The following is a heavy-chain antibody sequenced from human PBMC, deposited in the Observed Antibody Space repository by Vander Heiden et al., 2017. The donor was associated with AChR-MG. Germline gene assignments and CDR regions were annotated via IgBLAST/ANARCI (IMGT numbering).Heavy chain of an antibody. CDR2: IKSKTDGGTT. CDR1: GFIFSKGG. V-gene: IGHV3-15*01. CDR3: SSDGGVGAAGIFDN. Sequence: EVQLVESGGGLVKPGGSLRLSCAASGFIFSKGGMSWARQAPGEGLEWVGRIKSKTDGGTTDYAAPVKGRFTISRDDSKDTVYLQMNSLKTEDTAVYFCSSDGGVGAAGIFDNWGHGTLVTVSP. D-gene: IGHD6-13*01. J-gene: IGHJ4*01.